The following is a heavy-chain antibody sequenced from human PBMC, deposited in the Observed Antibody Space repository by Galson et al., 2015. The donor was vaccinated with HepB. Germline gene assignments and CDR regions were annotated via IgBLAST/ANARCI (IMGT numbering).Heavy chain of an antibody. Sequence: SLRLSCAASGFIFSNYAMHWVRQAPGKGLEWVSVTSYDGKNKYYADSVKGRFTVSRDNSQNTLYLQINILRPDDTAVYYCTSSACSDYWGQGTLVTVSS. D-gene: IGHD2-2*01. CDR2: TSYDGKNK. CDR3: TSSACSDY. J-gene: IGHJ4*02. CDR1: GFIFSNYA. V-gene: IGHV3-30*04.